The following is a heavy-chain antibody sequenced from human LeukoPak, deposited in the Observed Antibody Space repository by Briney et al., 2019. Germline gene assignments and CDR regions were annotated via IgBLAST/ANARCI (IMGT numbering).Heavy chain of an antibody. J-gene: IGHJ4*02. D-gene: IGHD3-22*01. V-gene: IGHV4-34*01. Sequence: SETLSLTCAVYGGSFSGYFWCWIRQTPGKGLEWIGEINVSGSTNYNPSLKSRVTISVDSSKNQFALKLSSVTAADTAVYYCASVGAVIHSSGYREANNYFDYWGQGTLVTVSS. CDR3: ASVGAVIHSSGYREANNYFDY. CDR1: GGSFSGYF. CDR2: INVSGST.